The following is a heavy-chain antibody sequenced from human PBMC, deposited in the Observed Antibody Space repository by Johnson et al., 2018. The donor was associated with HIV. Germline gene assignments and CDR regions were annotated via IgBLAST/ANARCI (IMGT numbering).Heavy chain of an antibody. J-gene: IGHJ3*02. CDR3: AKCIWGSSLIDVFDM. Sequence: VQLVESGGGLVKPGGSLRLSCAASGFTFSNAWMNWVRQAPGKGLEWIGRIKSKTYGGTTDYAAPVKGRFTISRDDSKNRLHLQMNSLRAEDTAIYYCAKCIWGSSLIDVFDMWGQGTMVTVSS. V-gene: IGHV3-15*01. CDR2: IKSKTYGGTT. CDR1: GFTFSNAW. D-gene: IGHD3-16*01.